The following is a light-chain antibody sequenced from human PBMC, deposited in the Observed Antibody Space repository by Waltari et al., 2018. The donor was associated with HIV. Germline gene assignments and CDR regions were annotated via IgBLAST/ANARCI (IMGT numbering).Light chain of an antibody. CDR2: EVS. V-gene: IGLV2-8*01. Sequence: QSALTQPPSASGSPGQSVTISCTGTRSDVGGSKYVSWYQQHPGKAPKLMYYEVSKRPSGVPDRFSGSKSGNTASLTVSGLQAEDEADYYCSSYAGSNNLVFGTGTKVTVL. CDR1: RSDVGGSKY. CDR3: SSYAGSNNLV. J-gene: IGLJ1*01.